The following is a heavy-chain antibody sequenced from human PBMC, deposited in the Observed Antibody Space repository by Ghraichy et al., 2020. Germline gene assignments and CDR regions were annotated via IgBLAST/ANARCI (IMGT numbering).Heavy chain of an antibody. CDR3: ARRERWLLLGYYYYGLDV. Sequence: GGSLRLSCAASGFTFSSYAVSWVRQAPGKGLEWVSGISDGGGETHYADSVKGRFTISRDNSKNTLYLQMNSLRAEDTAVYYCARRERWLLLGYYYYGLDVWGQGTTVTVSS. D-gene: IGHD6-19*01. V-gene: IGHV3-23*01. CDR1: GFTFSSYA. J-gene: IGHJ6*02. CDR2: ISDGGGET.